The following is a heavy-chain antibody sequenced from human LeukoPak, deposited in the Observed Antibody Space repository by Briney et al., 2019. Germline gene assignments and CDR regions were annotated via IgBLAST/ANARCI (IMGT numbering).Heavy chain of an antibody. CDR1: GYTFTSYY. J-gene: IGHJ5*02. CDR2: ITPSGGST. D-gene: IGHD2-2*01. Sequence: ASVKVSCKASGYTFTSYYMHWVRQAPGQGLEWMGIITPSGGSTSYAQKFQGRVTMTRDMSTSTVYMELSSLRSEDTAVYYCARDPCSSTSCYGEDWFDPWGQGTLVTVSS. CDR3: ARDPCSSTSCYGEDWFDP. V-gene: IGHV1-46*01.